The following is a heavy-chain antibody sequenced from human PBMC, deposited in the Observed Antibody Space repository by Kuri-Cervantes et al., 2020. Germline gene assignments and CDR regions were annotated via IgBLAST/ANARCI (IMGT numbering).Heavy chain of an antibody. CDR3: ARVLGVPGPLDY. V-gene: IGHV3-53*01. D-gene: IGHD3-16*01. Sequence: ETLSLTCAASGLTVSSNYMSWVRQAPGKGLEWVSVIYSGGSTYYADSVKGRFTISRDNSKNTLYLQMNSLRAEDTAVYYCARVLGVPGPLDYWGQGTLVTVSS. CDR1: GLTVSSNY. CDR2: IYSGGST. J-gene: IGHJ4*02.